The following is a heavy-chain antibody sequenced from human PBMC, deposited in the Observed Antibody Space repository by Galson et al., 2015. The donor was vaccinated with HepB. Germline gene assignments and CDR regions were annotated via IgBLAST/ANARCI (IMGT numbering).Heavy chain of an antibody. D-gene: IGHD6-13*01. CDR2: IIPMXXXA. J-gene: IGHJ4*02. V-gene: IGHV1-69*06. CDR1: GGTXXXXX. Sequence: SVKVSCKASGGTXXXXXXXXXXXXXXXGLEWXGGIIPMXXXANXAQKFQGRVTITPDKXXSTAYMXLSSLRSEDTAVYYCARDTRDFSSXWSHTFYFDYWGQGTLVXXSS. CDR3: ARDTRDFSSXWSHTFYFDY.